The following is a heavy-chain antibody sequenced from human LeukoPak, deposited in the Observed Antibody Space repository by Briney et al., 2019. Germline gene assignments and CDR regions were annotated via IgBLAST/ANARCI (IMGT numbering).Heavy chain of an antibody. J-gene: IGHJ4*02. D-gene: IGHD6-19*01. CDR3: AKGRTFIAVAAYD. V-gene: IGHV3-23*01. CDR2: ISGSGGGT. CDR1: GFTFSTCA. Sequence: GGSLRLSCAASGFTFSTCAMGWVRQAPGKGLGWVSAISGSGGGTYYADSVKGRFTISRDNSKNTLYLQMNSLRAEDTAVYYCAKGRTFIAVAAYDWGQGTLVTVSS.